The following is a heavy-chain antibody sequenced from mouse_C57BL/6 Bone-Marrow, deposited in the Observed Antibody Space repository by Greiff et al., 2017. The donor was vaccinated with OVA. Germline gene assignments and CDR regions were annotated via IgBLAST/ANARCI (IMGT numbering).Heavy chain of an antibody. Sequence: EVQLQQSGAELVRPGASVKLSCTASGFNIKDDYMHWVKQRPEQGLEWIGWIDPENGDTEYASKFQGKATITADTSSSTAYLQLSSLTSEDTAVYYCTTRTYYGSSSYWYFDVWGTGTTVTVSS. V-gene: IGHV14-4*01. CDR2: IDPENGDT. J-gene: IGHJ1*03. CDR1: GFNIKDDY. D-gene: IGHD1-1*01. CDR3: TTRTYYGSSSYWYFDV.